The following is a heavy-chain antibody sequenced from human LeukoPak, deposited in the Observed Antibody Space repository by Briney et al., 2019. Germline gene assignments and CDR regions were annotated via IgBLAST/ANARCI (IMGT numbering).Heavy chain of an antibody. V-gene: IGHV4-34*01. CDR2: INHSGST. CDR1: GGSFSGYY. Sequence: SETLSLTCAVYGGSFSGYYWSWIRQPPGKGLEWIGEINHSGSTNYNPSLKSRVTISADTSKNQFSLKLSSVTAADTAVYYCARPTTGTTNYFDYWGQGTLVTVSS. J-gene: IGHJ4*02. CDR3: ARPTTGTTNYFDY. D-gene: IGHD1-7*01.